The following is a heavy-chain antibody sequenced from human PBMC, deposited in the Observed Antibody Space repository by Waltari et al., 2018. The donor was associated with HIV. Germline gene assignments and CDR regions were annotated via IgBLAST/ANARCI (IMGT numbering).Heavy chain of an antibody. D-gene: IGHD2-15*01. J-gene: IGHJ6*02. CDR2: ISNNGHST. CDR1: GFTLRSYA. CDR3: VKEGGYCSGGRCYYYGMDV. V-gene: IGHV3-64D*06. Sequence: EVQLVESGGGLVQPGGSLRVSCSASGFTLRSYAMHCVRQAPGKGLEYVSAISNNGHSTYYADSVKGRFTISRDNSKNTLNLQMSSLRAEDTAVYYCVKEGGYCSGGRCYYYGMDVWGQGTTVTVSS.